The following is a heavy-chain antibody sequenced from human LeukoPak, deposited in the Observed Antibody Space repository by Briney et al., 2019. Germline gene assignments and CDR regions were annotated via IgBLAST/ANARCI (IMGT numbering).Heavy chain of an antibody. V-gene: IGHV4-39*01. CDR1: GGSISSSSYY. J-gene: IGHJ5*02. D-gene: IGHD3-9*01. CDR3: ARRYYDILTGSNWFDP. CDR2: IYYSGST. Sequence: SETLSLTCTVPGGSISSSSYYWGWIRQPPGKGLEWIGSIYYSGSTYYNPSLKSRVTISVDTSKNQFSLKLSSVTAADTAVYYCARRYYDILTGSNWFDPWGQGTLVTVSS.